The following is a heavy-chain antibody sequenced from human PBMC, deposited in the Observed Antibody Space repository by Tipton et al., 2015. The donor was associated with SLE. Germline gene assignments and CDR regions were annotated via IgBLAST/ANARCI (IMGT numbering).Heavy chain of an antibody. J-gene: IGHJ4*02. CDR1: GFVFNSYR. CDR3: AREDHSTYIY. Sequence: SLRLSCVAYGFVFNSYRMNWLRQAPGGGLEWVSSISSRSDYVHYADSVKGRFTISRDNAEYSVFLQMNSLRVEDTAIYYCAREDHSTYIYWGPGTLVTVSS. D-gene: IGHD4-11*01. CDR2: ISSRSDYV. V-gene: IGHV3-21*01.